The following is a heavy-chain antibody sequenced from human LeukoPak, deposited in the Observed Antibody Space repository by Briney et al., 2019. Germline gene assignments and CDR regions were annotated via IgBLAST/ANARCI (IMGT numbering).Heavy chain of an antibody. Sequence: ASVKVSCKASGYTFTSYGISWVRQAPGQGLEWMGWISAYNGNTNYAQKLQGRVTMTTDTSTSTAYMELRSLRSDDTAVYYCARDGSGYCSSTSCYRDYYGMDVWGQGTTVTVTS. CDR2: ISAYNGNT. CDR1: GYTFTSYG. J-gene: IGHJ6*02. CDR3: ARDGSGYCSSTSCYRDYYGMDV. V-gene: IGHV1-18*01. D-gene: IGHD2-2*02.